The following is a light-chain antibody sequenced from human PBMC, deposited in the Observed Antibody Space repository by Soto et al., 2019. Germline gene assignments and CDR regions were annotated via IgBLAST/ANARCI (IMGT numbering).Light chain of an antibody. Sequence: EIVSTQSPATLSLSPGERATLSCRASQSVSSYLAWHQQKPGQAPRLLIYDASNRATGIPARFSGSGSGTDFTLTISSLEPEDFAVYYCQQRSNWPPGATFGQGTRLEIK. CDR1: QSVSSY. V-gene: IGKV3-11*01. CDR2: DAS. CDR3: QQRSNWPPGAT. J-gene: IGKJ5*01.